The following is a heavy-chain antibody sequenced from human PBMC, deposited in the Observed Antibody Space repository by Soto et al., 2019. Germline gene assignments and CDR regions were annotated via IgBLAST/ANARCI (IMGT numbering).Heavy chain of an antibody. CDR2: IYSGGST. CDR1: GFTVSSNY. CDR3: ARVHPYSSSWYNYYYGMDV. D-gene: IGHD6-13*01. Sequence: VGSLRLSCAASGFTVSSNYMSWVRQAPGKGLEWVSVIYSGGSTYYADSVKGRFTISRDNSKNTLYLQMNSLRAEDTAVYYCARVHPYSSSWYNYYYGMDVWGQGTTVTVSS. J-gene: IGHJ6*02. V-gene: IGHV3-53*01.